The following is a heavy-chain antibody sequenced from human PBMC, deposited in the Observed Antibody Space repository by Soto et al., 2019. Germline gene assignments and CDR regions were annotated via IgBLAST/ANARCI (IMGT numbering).Heavy chain of an antibody. CDR2: IIPAVGAG. Sequence: QVHLGQSGPEVNKPGSSVRVSCKASGGTFNRLSLNWVRQAPGQGLEWMGRIIPAVGAGTYPHKCQGRVTITADLSTSTAYMEVTSLTFEDTAVYYCPTMVDSKWFDPWGLGTLVTVSS. J-gene: IGHJ5*02. D-gene: IGHD2-8*01. CDR1: GGTFNRLS. CDR3: PTMVDSKWFDP. V-gene: IGHV1-69*08.